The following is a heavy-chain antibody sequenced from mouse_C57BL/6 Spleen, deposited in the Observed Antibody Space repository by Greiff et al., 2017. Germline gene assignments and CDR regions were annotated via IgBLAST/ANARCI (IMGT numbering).Heavy chain of an antibody. CDR1: GYSITSGYY. CDR3: ARARYGFDY. J-gene: IGHJ2*01. Sequence: EVKLMESGPGLVKPSQSLSLTCSVTGYSITSGYYWNWIRQFPGNKLEWMGYISYDGSNNYNPSLKNRISITRDTSKNQFFLKLNSVTTEDTATYYCARARYGFDYWGQGTTLTVSS. CDR2: ISYDGSN. D-gene: IGHD2-12*01. V-gene: IGHV3-6*01.